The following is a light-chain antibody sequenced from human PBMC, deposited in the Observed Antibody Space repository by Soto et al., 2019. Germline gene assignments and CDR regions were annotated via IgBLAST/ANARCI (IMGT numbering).Light chain of an antibody. CDR2: DDS. V-gene: IGLV3-21*02. CDR1: NIGSKG. Sequence: SSELTQPLSVSVAPGQTARVTCGGNNIGSKGVHWYQQRPGQAPVLVVYDDSDRPSGIPERFSGSNAGNTATLTISRVEAGDEADYYCQVWDSSNDHQVFGTGTKLTVL. CDR3: QVWDSSNDHQV. J-gene: IGLJ1*01.